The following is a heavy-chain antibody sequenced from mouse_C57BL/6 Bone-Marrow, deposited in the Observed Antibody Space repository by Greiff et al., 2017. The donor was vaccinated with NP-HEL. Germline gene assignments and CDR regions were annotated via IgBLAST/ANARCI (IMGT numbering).Heavy chain of an antibody. Sequence: QVQLQQSGAELVRPGASVKLSCKASGYTFTDYYINWVKQRPGQGLEWIARIYPGSGNTYYNEKFKGKATLTAEKSSSTAYMQLSSLTSEDSAVYFCARKGDYYGTPYWYFDVWGTGTTVTVSS. J-gene: IGHJ1*03. CDR2: IYPGSGNT. D-gene: IGHD1-1*01. CDR1: GYTFTDYY. V-gene: IGHV1-76*01. CDR3: ARKGDYYGTPYWYFDV.